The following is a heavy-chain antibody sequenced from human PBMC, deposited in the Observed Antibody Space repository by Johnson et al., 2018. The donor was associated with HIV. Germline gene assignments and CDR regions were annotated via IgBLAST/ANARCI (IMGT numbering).Heavy chain of an antibody. CDR2: INLEGDRT. CDR3: AKDIASGYTNGGTLDI. J-gene: IGHJ3*02. Sequence: VQPVESGGVVVQPGGSLRLSCETPRFTFADYAMHWVRQAPGKGLEWVSLINLEGDRTYYGDFGKGRFTISSDNSKNSLYLQMNSLRPEDTGLYYCAKDIASGYTNGGTLDIWGQGTMVTVSS. D-gene: IGHD6-19*01. CDR1: RFTFADYA. V-gene: IGHV3-43D*03.